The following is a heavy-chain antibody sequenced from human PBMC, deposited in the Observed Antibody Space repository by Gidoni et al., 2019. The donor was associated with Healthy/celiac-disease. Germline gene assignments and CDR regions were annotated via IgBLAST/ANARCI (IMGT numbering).Heavy chain of an antibody. CDR3: AGGITVAGRGNWFDP. J-gene: IGHJ5*02. CDR1: GFTFSSYA. CDR2: ISYDGSNK. V-gene: IGHV3-30-3*01. D-gene: IGHD6-19*01. Sequence: QVQLVESGGGVVQPGRSLRLSCAASGFTFSSYAMPWVRQAPGKGLEWVAVISYDGSNKYYADSVKGRFTISRDNSKNTLYLQMNSLRAEDTAVYYCAGGITVAGRGNWFDPWGQGTLVTVSS.